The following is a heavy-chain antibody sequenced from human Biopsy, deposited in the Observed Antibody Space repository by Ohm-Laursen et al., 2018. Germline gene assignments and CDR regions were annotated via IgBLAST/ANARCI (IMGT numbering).Heavy chain of an antibody. CDR3: ARHAPSYSGSYWRYFDL. CDR1: GGSVSSNVAY. Sequence: PSETLSLTCTVSGGSVSSNVAYWAWIRQPPGKGLESIGSIFYSGITYYNPSLQSRVTMSVDTSKNQFSLNLTSVTAADTAVYYCARHAPSYSGSYWRYFDLWGRGTLVTVSS. CDR2: IFYSGIT. D-gene: IGHD1-26*01. V-gene: IGHV4-39*01. J-gene: IGHJ2*01.